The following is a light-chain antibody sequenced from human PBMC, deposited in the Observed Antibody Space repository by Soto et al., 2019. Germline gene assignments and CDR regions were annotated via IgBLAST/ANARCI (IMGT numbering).Light chain of an antibody. CDR1: QSVYNN. Sequence: EIVMTQSPVTLSASPWESATLSCRASQSVYNNVAGYQQKPGHAPSLLIYGASSRAPGIQDRFSGSGSGTEFTLTITRLEPEDFAVYYCKQYGSSITCGQGTRLEIK. CDR3: KQYGSSIT. J-gene: IGKJ5*01. CDR2: GAS. V-gene: IGKV3-20*01.